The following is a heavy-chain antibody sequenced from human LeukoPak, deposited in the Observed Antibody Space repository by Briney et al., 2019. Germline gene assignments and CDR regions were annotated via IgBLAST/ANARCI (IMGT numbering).Heavy chain of an antibody. CDR2: ISSSSSYI. CDR3: ARGYCSGGSCYRPPDY. CDR1: GFTFSSYS. D-gene: IGHD2-15*01. J-gene: IGHJ4*02. Sequence: PGGSLRLSCAASGFTFSSYSMNWVRQAPGKGLEWVSSISSSSSYIYYADSVKGRFTISRDNAKNSLYLQMNSLRAEDTAVYYCARGYCSGGSCYRPPDYWGQGTLVTVSS. V-gene: IGHV3-21*01.